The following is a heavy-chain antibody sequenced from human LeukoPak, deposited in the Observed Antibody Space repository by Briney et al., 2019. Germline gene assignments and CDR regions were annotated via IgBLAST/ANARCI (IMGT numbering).Heavy chain of an antibody. Sequence: ASVKVSCKTSGYTFTNYGISWVRQAPGQGLEWMGWVSTSNPHTNYAPKFRGRAIMTIDTSTTTAYLEIRSLTSDDTAVYYCARDRFLWGLGNWFDLWGQGTLVTVTS. CDR3: ARDRFLWGLGNWFDL. V-gene: IGHV1-18*01. CDR1: GYTFTNYG. CDR2: VSTSNPHT. D-gene: IGHD3-3*01. J-gene: IGHJ5*02.